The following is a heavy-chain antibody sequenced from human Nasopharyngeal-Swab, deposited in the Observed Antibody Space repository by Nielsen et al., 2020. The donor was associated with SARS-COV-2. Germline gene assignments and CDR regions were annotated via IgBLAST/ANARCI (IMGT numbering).Heavy chain of an antibody. CDR3: ARIGDQDYYDSSGYYLSAFDI. CDR1: GFTFSDYY. Sequence: GGSLPLSCAASGFTFSDYYMSWIRQAPGKGLEWVSYISSSSSTIYYADSVKGRFTISRDNAKNSLYLQMNSLRAEDTAVYYCARIGDQDYYDSSGYYLSAFDIWGQGTMVTVSS. CDR2: ISSSSSTI. V-gene: IGHV3-11*01. J-gene: IGHJ3*02. D-gene: IGHD3-22*01.